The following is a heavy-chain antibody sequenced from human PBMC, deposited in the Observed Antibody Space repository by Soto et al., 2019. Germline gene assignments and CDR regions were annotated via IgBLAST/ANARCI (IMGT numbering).Heavy chain of an antibody. Sequence: GESLKISCKGSGYSFTSYWISWVRQMPGKGLEWIGRIDPSDSYTNYSPSFQGHVTISADKSISTAYLQWSSLKASDTAMYYCARWYSSALYYLEYGGQGTLVTVSS. D-gene: IGHD6-19*01. CDR1: GYSFTSYW. CDR2: IDPSDSYT. J-gene: IGHJ4*02. V-gene: IGHV5-10-1*01. CDR3: ARWYSSALYYLEY.